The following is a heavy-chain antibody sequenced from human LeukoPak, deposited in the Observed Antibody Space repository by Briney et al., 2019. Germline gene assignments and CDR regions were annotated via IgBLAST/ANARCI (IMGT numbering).Heavy chain of an antibody. V-gene: IGHV3-23*01. CDR3: AREKTLMVRGLGNWFDP. Sequence: PGGSLRLSCAASGLRFSSYGMSWVRQTGKGLEWVSVISSSGGSTYYADSVKGRFTISRDNSKNTLYLQMNSLRAEDTAVYYCAREKTLMVRGLGNWFDPWGQGTLVTVSS. D-gene: IGHD3-10*01. CDR1: GLRFSSYG. CDR2: ISSSGGST. J-gene: IGHJ5*02.